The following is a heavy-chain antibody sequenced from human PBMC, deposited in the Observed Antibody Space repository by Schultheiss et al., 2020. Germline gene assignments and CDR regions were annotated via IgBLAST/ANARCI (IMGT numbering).Heavy chain of an antibody. V-gene: IGHV3-23*01. CDR1: GFSFSSHA. CDR3: AKDAGPGSYYGYFQH. J-gene: IGHJ1*01. Sequence: GGSLRLSCEASGFSFSSHAMAWVRQAPGKGLEWVSAISGSGGSTYYADSVKGRFTISRDNSKNTLYLQMNSLRAEDTAVYYCAKDAGPGSYYGYFQHWGQGTLVTVSS. CDR2: ISGSGGST. D-gene: IGHD3-10*01.